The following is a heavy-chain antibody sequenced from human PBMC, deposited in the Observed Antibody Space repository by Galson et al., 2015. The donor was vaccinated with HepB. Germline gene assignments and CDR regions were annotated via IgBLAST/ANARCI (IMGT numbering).Heavy chain of an antibody. D-gene: IGHD6-19*01. CDR2: IYYSGST. CDR3: ARSESVAGYYYYYYYGMDV. Sequence: ETLSLTCAVYGGSFSGYYWSWIRQPPGKGLEWIGSIYYSGSTYYNPSLKSRVTISVDTSKNQFSLKLSSVTAADTAVYYCARSESVAGYYYYYYYGMDVWGQGTTVTVSS. V-gene: IGHV4-34*01. CDR1: GGSFSGYY. J-gene: IGHJ6*02.